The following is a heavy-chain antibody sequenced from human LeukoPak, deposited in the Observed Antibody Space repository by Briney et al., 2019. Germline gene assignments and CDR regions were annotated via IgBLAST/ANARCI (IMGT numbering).Heavy chain of an antibody. CDR3: AKDESSGYYYFDH. CDR2: ISSSGGST. Sequence: GGSLRLSCAGSGFTFRNYAMSWVRQAPGKGLEWVSGISSSGGSTYYADSVKGRFTISRDNSKNTLYLQMNSLRAEDTAVYYCAKDESSGYYYFDHWGQGTLVTVSS. V-gene: IGHV3-23*01. J-gene: IGHJ4*02. D-gene: IGHD3-22*01. CDR1: GFTFRNYA.